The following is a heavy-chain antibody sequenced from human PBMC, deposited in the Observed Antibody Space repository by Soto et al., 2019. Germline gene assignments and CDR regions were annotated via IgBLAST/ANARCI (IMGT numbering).Heavy chain of an antibody. CDR3: ARDNYDSSGYYGY. V-gene: IGHV3-53*01. CDR2: IYSGGST. Sequence: PGGSLRLSCAASGFTVSSNYLRWVRQAPGKGLEWVSVIYSGGSTYYADSVKGRFTISRDNSKNTLYLQMNSLRAEDTAVYYCARDNYDSSGYYGYRGQGTLVTVSS. D-gene: IGHD3-22*01. J-gene: IGHJ4*02. CDR1: GFTVSSNY.